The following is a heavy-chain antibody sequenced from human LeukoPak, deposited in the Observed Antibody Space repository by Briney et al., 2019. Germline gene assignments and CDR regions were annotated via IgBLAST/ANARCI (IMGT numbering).Heavy chain of an antibody. CDR1: GFTFSSYE. CDR2: ISSSGSTI. J-gene: IGHJ4*02. D-gene: IGHD5-12*01. V-gene: IGHV3-48*03. CDR3: AKVAAAWMGDY. Sequence: PGGSLRLSCAASGFTFSSYEMNWVRQAPGKGLEWVSYISSSGSTIYYAGSVKGRFTISRDNAKNSLYLQMNSLRAEDTAVYYCAKVAAAWMGDYWGQGTLVTVSS.